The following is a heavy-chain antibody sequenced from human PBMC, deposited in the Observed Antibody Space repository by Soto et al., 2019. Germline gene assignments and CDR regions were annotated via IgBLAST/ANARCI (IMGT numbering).Heavy chain of an antibody. V-gene: IGHV3-74*01. CDR1: GFTFSGYW. CDR2: INSDGSST. J-gene: IGHJ4*02. CDR3: VRWGTVVVPLTEPGGY. Sequence: EVQLVESGGGLVQPGGSLRLCCAASGFTFSGYWMHWVRHVPGKGLVWVSRINSDGSSTDYADSVKGRFTISRDNTKNTLYLQTYSLRAEDTAVYYCVRWGTVVVPLTEPGGYWGQGTLVTVTS. D-gene: IGHD3-22*01.